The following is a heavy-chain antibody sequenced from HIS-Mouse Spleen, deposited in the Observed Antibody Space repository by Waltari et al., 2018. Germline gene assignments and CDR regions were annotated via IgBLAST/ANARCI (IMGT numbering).Heavy chain of an antibody. CDR1: GCYIRRRSYS. Sequence: QLQLQESGPGLVKPSETLSLTCTVPGCYIRRRSYSWGWIRQPPGKGLEWIGSICYSGSTYYNPSLKSRVTISVDTSKNQFSLKLSSVTAADTAVYYCAREIPYSSSWYDWYFDLWGRGTLVTVSS. J-gene: IGHJ2*01. CDR2: ICYSGST. CDR3: AREIPYSSSWYDWYFDL. D-gene: IGHD6-13*01. V-gene: IGHV4-39*07.